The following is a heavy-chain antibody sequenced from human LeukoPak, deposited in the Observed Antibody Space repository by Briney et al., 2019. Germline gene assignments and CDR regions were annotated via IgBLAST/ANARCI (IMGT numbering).Heavy chain of an antibody. J-gene: IGHJ4*02. Sequence: EGSLRLSCAASGFTFTTYTYSMNWVRQAPGKGLEWVSSITSGSTYIYYADSVKGRFTISRDTAKNSLYLQMNTLSVEDTAVYYCARGSGWLDYWGQGTLVTVSS. V-gene: IGHV3-21*01. CDR3: ARGSGWLDY. CDR1: GFTFTTYTYS. CDR2: ITSGSTYI. D-gene: IGHD6-19*01.